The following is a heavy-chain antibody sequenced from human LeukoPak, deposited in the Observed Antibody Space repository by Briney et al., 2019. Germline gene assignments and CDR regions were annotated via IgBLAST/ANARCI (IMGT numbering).Heavy chain of an antibody. CDR2: INPSGGST. D-gene: IGHD5-18*01. V-gene: IGHV1-46*01. Sequence: ASVRVSCKASGYTFTSYYMHWVRQAPGQGLEWMGIINPSGGSTSYAQKFQGRVTMTRDMSTSTVYMELSSLRSEDTAVYYCARGVIYTAMDHYFDYWGQGTLVTVSS. J-gene: IGHJ4*02. CDR1: GYTFTSYY. CDR3: ARGVIYTAMDHYFDY.